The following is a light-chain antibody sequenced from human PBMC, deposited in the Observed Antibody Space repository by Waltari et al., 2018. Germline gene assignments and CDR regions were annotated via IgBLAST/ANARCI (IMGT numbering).Light chain of an antibody. CDR2: GAS. Sequence: EIVMTQSPATLSVSPGDRATLSCRASQSVGSDFAWYQKKPGQAPRLLIYGASTRATDIPARFSGSGSGTEFTLTISSLQSEDFAVYYCQQYNNWPRTFGQGTMVDI. CDR3: QQYNNWPRT. V-gene: IGKV3-15*01. J-gene: IGKJ1*01. CDR1: QSVGSD.